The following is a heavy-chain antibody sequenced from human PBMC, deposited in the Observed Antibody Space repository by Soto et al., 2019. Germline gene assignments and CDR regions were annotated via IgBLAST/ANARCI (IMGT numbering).Heavy chain of an antibody. CDR3: ARVPSSGSYRSYYYYGMDV. CDR1: GFTFRTYS. Sequence: EVQLVESGGGLVQPGGSLRLSCAASGFTFRTYSMNWVRQAPGKGLEWVSYITSSSDTIYYGDSVQGRFTISRDNARNSLYLQVNSLRDEHTAVYYCARVPSSGSYRSYYYYGMDVWGQGTTVTVSS. J-gene: IGHJ6*02. D-gene: IGHD1-26*01. CDR2: ITSSSDTI. V-gene: IGHV3-48*02.